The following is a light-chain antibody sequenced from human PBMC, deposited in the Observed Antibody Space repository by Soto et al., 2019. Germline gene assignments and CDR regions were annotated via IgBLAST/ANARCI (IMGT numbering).Light chain of an antibody. CDR1: QSVSSN. V-gene: IGKV3-15*01. CDR3: QQFNDLPYT. J-gene: IGKJ2*01. Sequence: EIVMTQSPATLSVSPGESATLSCRASQSVSSNLIWYQQRPGQAPRLLIYGASTSATGISARFSGRGSATEFTLTIDNVQSDDSAVYHWQQFNDLPYTFGQGTKLEI. CDR2: GAS.